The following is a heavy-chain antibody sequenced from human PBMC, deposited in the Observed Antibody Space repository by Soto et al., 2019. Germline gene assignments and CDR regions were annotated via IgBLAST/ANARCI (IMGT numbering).Heavy chain of an antibody. CDR3: ARSDCSSTSCYYGMDV. CDR1: GFTFSSYW. J-gene: IGHJ6*02. D-gene: IGHD2-2*01. V-gene: IGHV3-7*01. CDR2: IKQDGSEK. Sequence: EVQLLESGGGLVQPGGSLRLSCAASGFTFSSYWMSWVRQAPGKGLEWVANIKQDGSEKYYVDSVKGRFTISRDNAKNSLYLQMNSLRAEDTAVYYCARSDCSSTSCYYGMDVWGQGTTVTVSS.